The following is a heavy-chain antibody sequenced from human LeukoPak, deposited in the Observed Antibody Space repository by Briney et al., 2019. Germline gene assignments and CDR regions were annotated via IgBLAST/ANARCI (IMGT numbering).Heavy chain of an antibody. CDR3: ARRVAVTARYYFDF. J-gene: IGHJ4*02. Sequence: SETLSLTCSVSGGSIGTYYWSWLRPPPGKGLEWIGYVYYNGNNNYTPSLKSRVTISVDTSKNQFSLKLISVTAADTAVYCCARRVAVTARYYFDFWGQGTLVTVSS. V-gene: IGHV4-59*08. CDR1: GGSIGTYY. D-gene: IGHD6-19*01. CDR2: VYYNGNN.